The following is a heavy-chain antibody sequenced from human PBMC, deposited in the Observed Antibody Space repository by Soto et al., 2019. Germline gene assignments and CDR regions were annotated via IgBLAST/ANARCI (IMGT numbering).Heavy chain of an antibody. CDR1: GFTFSSYA. CDR2: ISGSGGST. V-gene: IGHV3-23*01. D-gene: IGHD3-16*01. CDR3: AKELVTFGRANAPGHYYFDY. Sequence: EVQLLESGGGLVQPGGSLRLSCAASGFTFSSYAMSWVRQAPGKGLEWVSAISGSGGSTYYADSVKGRFTISRDNSKNTLYLQMNSLRAEETSVYYCAKELVTFGRANAPGHYYFDYWGQGTLVTVSS. J-gene: IGHJ4*02.